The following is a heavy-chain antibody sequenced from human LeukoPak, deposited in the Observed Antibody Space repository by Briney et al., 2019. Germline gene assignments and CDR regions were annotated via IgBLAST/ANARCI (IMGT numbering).Heavy chain of an antibody. V-gene: IGHV3-48*03. D-gene: IGHD3-16*01. CDR3: AQDHSWGSYFFDN. J-gene: IGHJ4*02. CDR1: GFTFSSYE. Sequence: GGSLRLSCAASGFTFSSYEMNWVRQAPGKGLEWVSYIISSGSTIYYADSVKGRFTISRDNAKNSLYLQMNSLRAEDTAVYYCAQDHSWGSYFFDNWGQGTLVTVSS. CDR2: IISSGSTI.